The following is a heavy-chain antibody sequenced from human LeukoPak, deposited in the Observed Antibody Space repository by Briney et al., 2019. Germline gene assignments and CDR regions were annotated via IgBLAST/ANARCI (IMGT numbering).Heavy chain of an antibody. CDR2: IKQDGSEK. CDR3: ARDRGRYYDSRGFYWGYYFDS. Sequence: GGSLRLSCAASGFTFSSYWMSWVRQAPGKGLEWVANIKQDGSEKYYVDSVKGRFTISRDNSKDTLYLQMSSVRVDDTAVYYCARDRGRYYDSRGFYWGYYFDSWGQGILVTVST. V-gene: IGHV3-7*03. D-gene: IGHD3-22*01. CDR1: GFTFSSYW. J-gene: IGHJ4*02.